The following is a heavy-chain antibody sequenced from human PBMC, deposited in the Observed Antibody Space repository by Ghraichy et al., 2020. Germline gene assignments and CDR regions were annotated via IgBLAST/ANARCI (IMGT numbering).Heavy chain of an antibody. D-gene: IGHD6-19*01. CDR3: ARDVGTKAVTGFDY. J-gene: IGHJ4*02. CDR2: ISSASKYI. CDR1: GFTFTRHT. Sequence: GGSLRLSCATSGFTFTRHTIHWVRQAPGKGLEWVSSISSASKYIYYADSVKGRFTISRDNAKNSVFLQMNSLRADDTAVYYCARDVGTKAVTGFDYWGQGTLVTVSS. V-gene: IGHV3-21*01.